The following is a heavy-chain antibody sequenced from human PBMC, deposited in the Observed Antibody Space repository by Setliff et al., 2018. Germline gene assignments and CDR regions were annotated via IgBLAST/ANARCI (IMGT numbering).Heavy chain of an antibody. J-gene: IGHJ4*02. D-gene: IGHD3-3*01. CDR2: IFYGGST. CDR1: GASISSSSYY. CDR3: ARTDDYYNFYAY. Sequence: PSETLSLTCTVSGASISSSSYYWAWIRQHPGRGLELIGSIFYGGSTYYNPSLKSRVTISIDASKNQFSLKLDSVTAADTAVYYCARTDDYYNFYAYWGQGTLVTVSS. V-gene: IGHV4-39*07.